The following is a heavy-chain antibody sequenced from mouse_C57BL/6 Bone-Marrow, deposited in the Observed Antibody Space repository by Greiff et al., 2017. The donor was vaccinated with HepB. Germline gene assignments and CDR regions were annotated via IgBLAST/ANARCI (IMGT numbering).Heavy chain of an antibody. CDR2: IYPGSGNT. CDR1: GYTFTDYY. D-gene: IGHD1-1*01. CDR3: ARSRITTVVAHFDY. J-gene: IGHJ2*01. V-gene: IGHV1-76*01. Sequence: QVQLQQSGAELVRPGASVKLSCKASGYTFTDYYINWVKQRPGQGLEWIARIYPGSGNTYYNEKFKGKATLTAEKSSSTAYMQLSSLTSEDSAVYFCARSRITTVVAHFDYWGQGTTLTVSS.